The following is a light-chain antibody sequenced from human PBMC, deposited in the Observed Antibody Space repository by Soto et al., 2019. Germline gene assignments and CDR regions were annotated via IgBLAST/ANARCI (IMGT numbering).Light chain of an antibody. CDR3: QQRTNWPLT. CDR2: DAS. Sequence: EIVLTQSPATPSLSPGERATLSCRASQSVSSYLAWYQHTPGQAPRLLIYDASNRATGIPARFSGSGSGTDFTLTISSLEPEDFAVYYCQQRTNWPLTFGGGTKVEIK. CDR1: QSVSSY. V-gene: IGKV3-11*01. J-gene: IGKJ4*01.